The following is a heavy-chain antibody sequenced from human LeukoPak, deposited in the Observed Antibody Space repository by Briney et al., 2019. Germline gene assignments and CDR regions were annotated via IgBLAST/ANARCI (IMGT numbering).Heavy chain of an antibody. V-gene: IGHV3-74*01. D-gene: IGHD6-13*01. Sequence: GGSLRLSCAASGFTFNNYWMHWVRQAPGKGLVWVARTNIHGTSANYADSVKGRFIISRDNANNTLYLQMNDLRDEDTGVYYALAGYYYYYMDVWGKGTTVTVSS. J-gene: IGHJ6*03. CDR2: TNIHGTSA. CDR1: GFTFNNYW. CDR3: LAGYYYYYMDV.